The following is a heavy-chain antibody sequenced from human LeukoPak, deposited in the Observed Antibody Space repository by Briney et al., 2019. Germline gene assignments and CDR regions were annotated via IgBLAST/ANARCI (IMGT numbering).Heavy chain of an antibody. J-gene: IGHJ4*02. CDR1: GFTFNYYW. CDR3: ARVRKLRTRGVMDPLDY. D-gene: IGHD3-10*01. V-gene: IGHV3-7*01. CDR2: IQQDGSEK. Sequence: GGSLRLSCAASGFTFNYYWLSWVRQAPGKGLEWVANIQQDGSEKYYVVSVKGRFTISRDNAKNSLYLQMDSLRAEDTAVYYCARVRKLRTRGVMDPLDYWGQGTLVTVSS.